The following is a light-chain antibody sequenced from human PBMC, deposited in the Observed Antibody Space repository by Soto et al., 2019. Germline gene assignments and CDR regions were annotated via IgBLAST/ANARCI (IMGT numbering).Light chain of an antibody. J-gene: IGKJ1*01. V-gene: IGKV3-20*01. CDR3: QQYGRSPT. CDR2: GTF. Sequence: EIVLTQSPGTLSLSPGERATLSCRASQSVGSRSLAWYQQKPGQAPRVLLYGTFERATGIPDRFSGSGSGTEFTLTISRLEPEDFAVYFCQQYGRSPTFGQGTKVDIK. CDR1: QSVGSRS.